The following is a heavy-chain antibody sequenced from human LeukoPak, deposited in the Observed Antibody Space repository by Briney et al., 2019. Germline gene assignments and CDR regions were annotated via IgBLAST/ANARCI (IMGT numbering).Heavy chain of an antibody. V-gene: IGHV3-23*01. CDR2: ISDSGDST. Sequence: GGSLRLSCAASGFTFSSYAMTWVRQAAGKGLEWVSTISDSGDSTYYADSVKGRFAISRDNSKNTLDLQMNSLRVEDTAVYYCAKDHNQFWSPLDYWGQGTLVTVSS. CDR1: GFTFSSYA. D-gene: IGHD3-3*01. J-gene: IGHJ4*02. CDR3: AKDHNQFWSPLDY.